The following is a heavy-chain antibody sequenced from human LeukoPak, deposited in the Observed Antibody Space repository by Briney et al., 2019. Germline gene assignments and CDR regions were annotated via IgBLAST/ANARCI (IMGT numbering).Heavy chain of an antibody. V-gene: IGHV1-2*04. D-gene: IGHD5-24*01. CDR1: GYTFTGYY. Sequence: ASVKVSCKASGYTFTGYYMHWVRQAPGQGLEWMGWINPNSGGTNYAQKFQGWVTMTRDTSISTAYMELSRLRSDDTAVYYCARAGTVEMTPLDYWGQGTLVTVSS. J-gene: IGHJ4*02. CDR2: INPNSGGT. CDR3: ARAGTVEMTPLDY.